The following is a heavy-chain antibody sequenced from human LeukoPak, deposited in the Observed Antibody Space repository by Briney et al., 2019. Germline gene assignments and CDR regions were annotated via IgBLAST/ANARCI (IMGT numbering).Heavy chain of an antibody. CDR2: IYTSGST. CDR3: ARLYGSGSSLYFDY. V-gene: IGHV4-61*02. Sequence: SQTLSLACTVSGGSISSGSYYWSWIRQPAGKGLEWIGRIYTSGSTNYNPSLKSRVTISVDTSKNQFSLKLSSVTAADTAVYYCARLYGSGSSLYFDYWGQGTLVTVSS. D-gene: IGHD3-10*01. CDR1: GGSISSGSYY. J-gene: IGHJ4*02.